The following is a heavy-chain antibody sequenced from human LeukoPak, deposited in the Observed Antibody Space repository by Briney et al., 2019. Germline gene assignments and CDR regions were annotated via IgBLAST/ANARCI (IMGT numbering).Heavy chain of an antibody. D-gene: IGHD3-10*01. V-gene: IGHV4-59*01. Sequence: SETLSLTCTVSGGSISSYYWSWIRQPPGKGLEWIGYIYYSGSTNYNPPLKSRVTISVDTSKNQFSLKLSSVTAADTAVYYCARGGFELGFDYWGQGTLVTVSS. J-gene: IGHJ4*02. CDR2: IYYSGST. CDR1: GGSISSYY. CDR3: ARGGFELGFDY.